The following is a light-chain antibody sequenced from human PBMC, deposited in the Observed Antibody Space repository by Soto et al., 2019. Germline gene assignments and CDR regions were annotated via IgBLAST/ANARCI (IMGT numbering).Light chain of an antibody. V-gene: IGKV1-39*01. CDR1: QSISSY. CDR2: AAS. Sequence: DIQMTQSPSSLSASVGDRVTITCRASQSISSYLNWYQQKPGKAPKLLIYAASSLQSGVPSRFSGSGSRTDFTLTIGSLQPEDFATYYCQQSYSTPLTFGGGTKVDSK. J-gene: IGKJ4*01. CDR3: QQSYSTPLT.